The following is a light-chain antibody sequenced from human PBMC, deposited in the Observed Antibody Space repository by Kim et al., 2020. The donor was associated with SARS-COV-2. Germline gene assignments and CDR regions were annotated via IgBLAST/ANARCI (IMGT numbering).Light chain of an antibody. CDR3: HVCDRSSDHPGV. CDR1: YIGTKS. Sequence: SYELTQPPSVSVAPGKTASLTCGGNYIGTKSVHWYQQKPGQAPVLIIYYDSDRPSGIPERFSGSNSGNTATLTISRVEAGDEADYYCHVCDRSSDHPGVFGGGTQLTVL. CDR2: YDS. J-gene: IGLJ3*02. V-gene: IGLV3-21*04.